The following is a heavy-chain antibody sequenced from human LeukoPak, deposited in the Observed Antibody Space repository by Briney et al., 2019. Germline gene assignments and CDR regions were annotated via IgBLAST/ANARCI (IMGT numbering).Heavy chain of an antibody. J-gene: IGHJ6*03. CDR1: GYTLTELS. V-gene: IGHV1-24*01. CDR2: FDPEDGET. Sequence: ASVKVSCKVSGYTLTELSMHWVRQAPGKGVEWMGGFDPEDGETIYAQKFQGRVTMTEDTSTDTAYMELSSLRSEDTAVYYCATAGGDCGGDCYSFGYYYYYMDVWGKGTTVTVSS. D-gene: IGHD2-21*02. CDR3: ATAGGDCGGDCYSFGYYYYYMDV.